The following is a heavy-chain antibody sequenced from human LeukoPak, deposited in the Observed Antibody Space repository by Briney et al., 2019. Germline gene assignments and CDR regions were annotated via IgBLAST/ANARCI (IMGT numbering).Heavy chain of an antibody. J-gene: IGHJ4*02. CDR1: GFTFSDYY. CDR2: ISSSGSPI. D-gene: IGHD4-23*01. Sequence: GGSLRLSCATSGFTFSDYYMSWIRQAPGKGLEWVSYISSSGSPIYYADSVKGRFTISRDNAKNSLFLQMNSLRAEDTAVYYCARGTSDYGGNPKYFDYWGQGTLVTVSS. CDR3: ARGTSDYGGNPKYFDY. V-gene: IGHV3-11*04.